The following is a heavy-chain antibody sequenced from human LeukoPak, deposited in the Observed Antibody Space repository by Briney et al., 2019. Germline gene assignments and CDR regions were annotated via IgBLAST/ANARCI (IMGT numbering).Heavy chain of an antibody. V-gene: IGHV3-7*05. CDR1: EFTFSNHW. D-gene: IGHD6-13*01. CDR3: ARGKAAAGTFDY. J-gene: IGHJ4*02. CDR2: IRQDGNEK. Sequence: PGGSLRLSCAASEFTFSNHWMNWVRQAPGKGLEWLANIRQDGNEKYYADSVKGRFTISRDNAQNSLYLQMNGLKADDTAVYYCARGKAAAGTFDYWGQGTLVTVSS.